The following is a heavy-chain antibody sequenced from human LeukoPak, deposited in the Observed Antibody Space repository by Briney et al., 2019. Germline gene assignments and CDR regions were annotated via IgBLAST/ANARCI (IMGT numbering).Heavy chain of an antibody. CDR3: ARLHTKGLKATGTTGGAFDI. J-gene: IGHJ3*02. Sequence: GGSLRLSCAASGFTFSSYSMNWVRQAPGKGLEWVSSISSSSSYIYYADSVKGRFTISRDNAKNSLYLQMNSLRAEDTAVYYCARLHTKGLKATGTTGGAFDIWGQGTMVTVSS. D-gene: IGHD1-7*01. V-gene: IGHV3-21*01. CDR1: GFTFSSYS. CDR2: ISSSSSYI.